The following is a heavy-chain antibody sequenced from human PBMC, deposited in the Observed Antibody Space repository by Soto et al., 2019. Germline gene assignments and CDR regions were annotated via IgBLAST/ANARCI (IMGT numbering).Heavy chain of an antibody. V-gene: IGHV4-39*01. CDR1: RGSIISSSYY. D-gene: IGHD3-22*01. J-gene: IGHJ4*02. Sequence: SETLSLTCTVSRGSIISSSYYWGWFRQPPGSGLEWIGRFYYSGSTSYNPSLKSRVTISVGTTKNQFSLRVSSVTAADTAVYYCARHRAVYYYDSSGYIDYWGQVTLGTVFS. CDR2: FYYSGST. CDR3: ARHRAVYYYDSSGYIDY.